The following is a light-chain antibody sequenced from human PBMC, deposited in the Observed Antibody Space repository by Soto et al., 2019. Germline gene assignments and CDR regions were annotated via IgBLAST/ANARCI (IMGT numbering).Light chain of an antibody. CDR2: DVS. CDR1: SSDVGGYNY. J-gene: IGLJ2*01. V-gene: IGLV2-14*01. Sequence: QSVLTQPASGSGSPGQSITISCTGTSSDVGGYNYVSWYQQHPGKAPNLMIYDVSIRPSGVSNRFSGSKSGNTAALTISGLQAEDEADYHCSSNTNSSIPVVFGGGTKLTVL. CDR3: SSNTNSSIPVV.